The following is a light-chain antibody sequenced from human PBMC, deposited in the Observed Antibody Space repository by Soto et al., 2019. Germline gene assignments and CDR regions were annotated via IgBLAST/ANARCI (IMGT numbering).Light chain of an antibody. CDR1: QSVSSNY. CDR2: GAS. V-gene: IGKV3-20*01. CDR3: QQYKSYSWT. Sequence: EIVLTQSPGTLSLSPGERATLSCRTSQSVSSNYLAWYQQKPGQAPRLLIYGASSRATGIPDRFSGSGSGTDFTLTISRLEPEDFAIYYCQQYKSYSWTFGQGTKVDIK. J-gene: IGKJ1*01.